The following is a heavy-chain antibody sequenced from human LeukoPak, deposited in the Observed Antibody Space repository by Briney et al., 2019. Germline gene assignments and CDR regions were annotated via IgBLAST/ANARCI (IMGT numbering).Heavy chain of an antibody. V-gene: IGHV4-38-2*02. CDR2: IDQSGTT. CDR1: SYSISSGYY. Sequence: SETLSLTCTVSSYSISSGYYWGWIRQSPGKGLEWLGSIDQSGTTYYHPSLKSRVTISVDTSKNQFSLQLTSVTAADTAVYFCGRDRPTGYYDYWGQGILVTVSS. CDR3: GRDRPTGYYDY. J-gene: IGHJ4*02. D-gene: IGHD3-9*01.